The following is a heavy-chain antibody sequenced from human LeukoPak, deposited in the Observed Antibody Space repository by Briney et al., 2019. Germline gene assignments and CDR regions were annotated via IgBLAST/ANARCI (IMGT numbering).Heavy chain of an antibody. Sequence: GGSLRLSCAASGSTFSTYAMSWVRQAPGKGLEWVSTISGNGVSTYYANSVKGRFTISRDNSKNTLWLQMNSLRAEDTALYYCAKPQYDGSWYYFDYWGQGTLVTVSS. CDR1: GSTFSTYA. CDR2: ISGNGVST. CDR3: AKPQYDGSWYYFDY. D-gene: IGHD6-13*01. J-gene: IGHJ4*02. V-gene: IGHV3-23*01.